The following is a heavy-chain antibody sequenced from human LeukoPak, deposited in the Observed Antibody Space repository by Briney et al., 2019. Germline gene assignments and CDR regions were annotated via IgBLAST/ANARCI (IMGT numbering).Heavy chain of an antibody. CDR2: ISGSGDT. CDR3: AKEGGYNYGYLDY. D-gene: IGHD5-18*01. CDR1: GFTYSSYA. J-gene: IGHJ4*02. V-gene: IGHV3-23*01. Sequence: GGSLRLSCAVSGFTYSSYAMSWVRQAPGKGLEGVSTISGSGDTYYVDSVKGRLTISTDNSKNTLYLQMNSLRAEDTAVYYCAKEGGYNYGYLDYWGQGSLVTVSS.